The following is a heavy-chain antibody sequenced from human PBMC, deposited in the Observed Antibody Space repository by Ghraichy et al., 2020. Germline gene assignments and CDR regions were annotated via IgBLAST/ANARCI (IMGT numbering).Heavy chain of an antibody. D-gene: IGHD1-14*01. CDR2: IYYSGST. V-gene: IGHV4-31*03. CDR3: ARAGVPSYYYYGMDV. J-gene: IGHJ6*02. CDR1: GGSISSGGYY. Sequence: SETLSLTCTVSGGSISSGGYYWSWIRQHPGKGLEWIGYIYYSGSTYYNPSLKSRVTISVDTSKNQFSLKLSSVTAADTAVYYCARAGVPSYYYYGMDVWGQGTTVTVSS.